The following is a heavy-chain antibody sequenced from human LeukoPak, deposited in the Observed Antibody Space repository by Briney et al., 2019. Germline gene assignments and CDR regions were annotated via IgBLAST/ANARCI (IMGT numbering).Heavy chain of an antibody. CDR3: TRDLYDGTRPPLDD. J-gene: IGHJ4*02. Sequence: PGGSLRLSCAASGFTFSSYAMSWVRQAPGKGLEWVSSISAGDSSTYYADSVKGRFTISRDSSKNTLYLQMNSLRAEDTAAYFCTRDLYDGTRPPLDDWGQGTLVTVSS. CDR2: ISAGDSST. CDR1: GFTFSSYA. V-gene: IGHV3-23*01. D-gene: IGHD1-14*01.